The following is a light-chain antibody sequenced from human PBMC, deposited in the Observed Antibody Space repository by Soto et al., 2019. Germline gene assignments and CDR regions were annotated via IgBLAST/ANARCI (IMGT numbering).Light chain of an antibody. Sequence: NFMLTQPHSVSESPGKTVTISCTRSSGSIASNYVQWYQQRPGSSPSIVIYEDDQRPSGVPDRLSGSIDSSSSSASLTISGLKTEDEADYYCQSYDSDTVIFGGGTKRTVL. CDR2: EDD. V-gene: IGLV6-57*01. CDR1: SGSIASNY. J-gene: IGLJ2*01. CDR3: QSYDSDTVI.